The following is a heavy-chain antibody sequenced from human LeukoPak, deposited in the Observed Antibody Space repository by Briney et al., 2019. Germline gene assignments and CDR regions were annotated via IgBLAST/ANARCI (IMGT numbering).Heavy chain of an antibody. CDR3: ARVPHYSSGREYFQH. CDR1: GFTFSSYW. Sequence: PGGSLRLSCAASGFTFSSYWMHWVRQAPGKGLVWVSRINSDGSSTSYADSVKGRFTISRGNAKNTLYLQMNSLRAEDTAVYYCARVPHYSSGREYFQHWGQGTLVTVSS. CDR2: INSDGSST. D-gene: IGHD6-19*01. V-gene: IGHV3-74*01. J-gene: IGHJ1*01.